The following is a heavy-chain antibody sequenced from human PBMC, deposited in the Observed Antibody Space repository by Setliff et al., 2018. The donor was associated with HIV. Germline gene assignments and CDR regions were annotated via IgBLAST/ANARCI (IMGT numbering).Heavy chain of an antibody. CDR1: GGSFGDYH. CDR3: ARLRITMIMMLNYFDY. Sequence: PSETLSLTCTLSGGSFGDYHWSWIRQPAGRGLEWIGRIFRSGTTDYKFSLKSRVSMSVDTSENQFSLRLTSVTAADTAVYFCARLRITMIMMLNYFDYWGQGTLVTVSS. D-gene: IGHD3-22*01. CDR2: IFRSGTT. J-gene: IGHJ4*02. V-gene: IGHV4-4*07.